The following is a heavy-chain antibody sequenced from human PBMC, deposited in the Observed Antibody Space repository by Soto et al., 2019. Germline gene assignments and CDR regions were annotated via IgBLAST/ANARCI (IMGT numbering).Heavy chain of an antibody. D-gene: IGHD1-7*01. Sequence: SETLSLTCTVSGGSISSYYWSWIRQPPGKGLEWIGYIYYSGSTNYNPSLKSRVTISVDTSKNQFSLKLSSVTAADTAVYYCARHSNSSPYHCYYLDVWGKGTTVTVSS. CDR1: GGSISSYY. CDR3: ARHSNSSPYHCYYLDV. V-gene: IGHV4-59*08. J-gene: IGHJ6*03. CDR2: IYYSGST.